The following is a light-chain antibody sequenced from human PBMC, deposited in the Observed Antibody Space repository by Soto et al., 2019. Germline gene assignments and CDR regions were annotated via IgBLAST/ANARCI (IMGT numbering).Light chain of an antibody. CDR3: QQYGGSPIT. V-gene: IGKV3-20*01. CDR1: QSVSRR. Sequence: EVVLTQSPGTLSLSPGGRATLSCRASQSVSRRLAWYQQRPGLSPRLLISGASMRASGVPVRFIGSGSGTDFTLTITRLEPEDFAVYYCQQYGGSPITFGLGTRLEI. CDR2: GAS. J-gene: IGKJ5*01.